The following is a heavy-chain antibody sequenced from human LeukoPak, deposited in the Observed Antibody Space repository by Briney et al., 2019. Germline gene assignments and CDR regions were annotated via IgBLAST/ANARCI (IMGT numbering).Heavy chain of an antibody. V-gene: IGHV1-8*01. J-gene: IGHJ6*02. Sequence: ASVKVSFKASGYTFTSYDINWVRQATGQGLEWMGWMNPNSGNTGYAQKFQGGVTMTRNTSISTAYMELSSLRSEDTAVYYCARGRQYAYYYDNYYGMDVWGQGTTVTVSS. D-gene: IGHD3-22*01. CDR2: MNPNSGNT. CDR1: GYTFTSYD. CDR3: ARGRQYAYYYDNYYGMDV.